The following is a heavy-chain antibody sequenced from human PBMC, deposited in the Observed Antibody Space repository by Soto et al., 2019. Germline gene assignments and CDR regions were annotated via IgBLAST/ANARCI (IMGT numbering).Heavy chain of an antibody. CDR1: GFTFSTYT. J-gene: IGHJ5*02. V-gene: IGHV3-30-3*01. CDR3: ARDCKTWDNWFDP. D-gene: IGHD7-27*01. Sequence: QLQLVESGGGVVQPGRSLRLSCAASGFTFSTYTMHWVRQAPGKGLEWVALMSYDGNTKYYADSVKGRFTISRDNSKNTLFLEMDSLRADDTAGYYCARDCKTWDNWFDPWGQGTLVTVSS. CDR2: MSYDGNTK.